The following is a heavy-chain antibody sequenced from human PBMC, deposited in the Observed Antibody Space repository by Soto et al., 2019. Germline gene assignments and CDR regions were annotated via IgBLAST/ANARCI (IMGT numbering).Heavy chain of an antibody. Sequence: GASVKVSCKASGYTITAHLWHCVRQAPGQGLEGMGWINAKSGGTDYAQKFQDRVTVSRDTSINTAYMQLSRLTSDDTALYFCATYHGHYY. CDR3: ATYHGHYY. CDR1: GYTITAHL. D-gene: IGHD2-8*01. J-gene: IGHJ6*01. V-gene: IGHV1-2*02. CDR2: INAKSGGT.